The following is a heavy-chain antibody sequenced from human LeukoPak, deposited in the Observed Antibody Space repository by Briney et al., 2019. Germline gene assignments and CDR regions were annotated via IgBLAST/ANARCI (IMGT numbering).Heavy chain of an antibody. D-gene: IGHD3-16*01. CDR3: ATARNNYDYSGVSALDY. CDR2: IWYDGSNK. CDR1: GHTLRISD. J-gene: IGHJ4*02. V-gene: IGHV3-33*01. Sequence: GGSLRLSRVQSGHTLRISDTHWVSQAPGMGLEWVAVIWYDGSNKNYRDSVRGRFTISRDNFKNTLYLEMNSLRAEDTAVYYCATARNNYDYSGVSALDYWGQGTLVTVAS.